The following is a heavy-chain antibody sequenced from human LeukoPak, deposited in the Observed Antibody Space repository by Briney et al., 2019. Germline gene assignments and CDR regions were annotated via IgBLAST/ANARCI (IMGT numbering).Heavy chain of an antibody. CDR1: GGSISGFY. V-gene: IGHV4-59*08. CDR3: ARHPFATPFDY. J-gene: IGHJ4*02. D-gene: IGHD2-15*01. CDR2: IYSTGDT. Sequence: SETLSLTCTVSGGSISGFYRSWIRQPPGKGLEWIGYIYSTGDTNSDPSLKSRVTVSLDTSKNQVSLRLSSVTAADTAVYYCARHPFATPFDYWGRGTLVTVSS.